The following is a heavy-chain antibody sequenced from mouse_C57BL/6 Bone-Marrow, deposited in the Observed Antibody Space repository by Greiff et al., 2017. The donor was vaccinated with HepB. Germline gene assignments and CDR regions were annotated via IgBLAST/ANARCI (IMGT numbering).Heavy chain of an antibody. Sequence: VQLQQPGAELVRPGSSVKLSCKASGYTFTSYWMHWVKQRPIQGLEWIGNIDPSDSETHYNQKFKDKATLTVDKSSSTAYMQLSSLTSEDSAVYYCARDYYGSRGDAMDYWGQGTSVTVSS. CDR1: GYTFTSYW. CDR2: IDPSDSET. J-gene: IGHJ4*01. V-gene: IGHV1-52*01. CDR3: ARDYYGSRGDAMDY. D-gene: IGHD1-1*01.